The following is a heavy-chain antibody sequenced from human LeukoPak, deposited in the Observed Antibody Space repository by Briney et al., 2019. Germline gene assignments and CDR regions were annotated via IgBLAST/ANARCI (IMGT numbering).Heavy chain of an antibody. J-gene: IGHJ1*01. CDR1: GYSISSGYY. D-gene: IGHD2-15*01. Sequence: SETLSLTCTVSGYSISSGYYWGWIRQPPGKGLEWIGSIYHSGSTYYNPSLKSRVSISADGSKNHFSLKLSSVTAADTAVYYCARMTHVSDSGGNYFAAYFQEWGRGILVVVSS. CDR2: IYHSGST. V-gene: IGHV4-38-2*02. CDR3: ARMTHVSDSGGNYFAAYFQE.